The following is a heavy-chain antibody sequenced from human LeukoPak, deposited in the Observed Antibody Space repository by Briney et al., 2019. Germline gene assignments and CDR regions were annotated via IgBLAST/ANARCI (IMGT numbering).Heavy chain of an antibody. J-gene: IGHJ4*02. V-gene: IGHV1-69*04. CDR1: GGTFSSYT. Sequence: SVKVSCKASGGTFSSYTISWVRQAPGQGLGWMGGIIPILGIAKYAPKSPGRVTITADKSTRTAYRELSSLRSEDTAVYYCARDSRTMVVTPPYFDYWGQGTLVTVSS. CDR2: IIPILGIA. D-gene: IGHD4-23*01. CDR3: ARDSRTMVVTPPYFDY.